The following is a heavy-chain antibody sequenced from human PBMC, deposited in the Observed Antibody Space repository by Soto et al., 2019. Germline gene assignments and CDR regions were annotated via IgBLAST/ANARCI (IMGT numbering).Heavy chain of an antibody. Sequence: ASVKVSWKASGYTFTSYAMHWVRQAPGQRLEWMGWINAGNGNTKYSQKFQGRVTITRDTSASTAYMELSSLRSEDTAVYYCARDQGGGFFPFDYWGQGTLVTVSS. CDR1: GYTFTSYA. CDR3: ARDQGGGFFPFDY. V-gene: IGHV1-3*01. CDR2: INAGNGNT. J-gene: IGHJ4*02. D-gene: IGHD1-26*01.